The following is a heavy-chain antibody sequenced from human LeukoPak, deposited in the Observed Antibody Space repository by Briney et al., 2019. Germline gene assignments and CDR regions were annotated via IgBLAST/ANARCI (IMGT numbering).Heavy chain of an antibody. CDR1: GFVFSSYW. V-gene: IGHV3-7*01. J-gene: IGHJ6*03. CDR3: ARYSSSWYDWYYYYMDV. Sequence: GGSLRLSCAASGFVFSSYWMSWVRQAPGKGLEWVANIKQDGSEKYYVDSVKGRLTISRDNAKNSLYLQMNSLRAEDTAVYYCARYSSSWYDWYYYYMDVWGKGTTVTVS. CDR2: IKQDGSEK. D-gene: IGHD6-13*01.